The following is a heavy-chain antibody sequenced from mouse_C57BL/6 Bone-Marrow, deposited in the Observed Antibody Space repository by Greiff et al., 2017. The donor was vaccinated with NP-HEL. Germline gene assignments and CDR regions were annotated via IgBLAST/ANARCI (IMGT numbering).Heavy chain of an antibody. CDR3: AGVCCDGYLQLAY. J-gene: IGHJ3*01. D-gene: IGHD2-3*01. Sequence: QVQLKHSGPELVRPGVSVKISCKGSGYTFTDYAMHWVNQSHAKSLEWIGVISTYYGDASYNQKFKDKATMTVDKSSSTAYMELARLTSEGSAVYYCAGVCCDGYLQLAYWGQGTVITVSA. CDR2: ISTYYGDA. V-gene: IGHV1-67*01. CDR1: GYTFTDYA.